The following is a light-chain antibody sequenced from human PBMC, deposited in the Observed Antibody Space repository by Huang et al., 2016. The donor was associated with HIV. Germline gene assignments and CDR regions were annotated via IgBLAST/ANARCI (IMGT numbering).Light chain of an antibody. CDR2: WAS. CDR3: QQYYSSLWT. Sequence: DIVMTQSPDSLTVSLGERATIHFKSSQSLLYNSNNKNYLNWYQQKPGQPPKLLIYWASARESGVPDRFSGSGSGTNFTLTISSLQAEDVAIYYCQQYYSSLWTFGQGTKVEIK. J-gene: IGKJ1*01. CDR1: QSLLYNSNNKNY. V-gene: IGKV4-1*01.